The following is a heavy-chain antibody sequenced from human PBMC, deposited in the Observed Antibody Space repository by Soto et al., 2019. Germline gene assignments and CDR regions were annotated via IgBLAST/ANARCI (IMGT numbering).Heavy chain of an antibody. Sequence: SVKVSCKASGGTFSSYAISWVRQAPGQGLEWMGGIIPIFGTANYAQKFQGRVTITADESTSTAYMELSSLRSEDTAVYYCARDFSAAETDYYPSSGGDAFDIWGQGTMVTVSS. CDR2: IIPIFGTA. D-gene: IGHD3-22*01. V-gene: IGHV1-69*13. CDR3: ARDFSAAETDYYPSSGGDAFDI. J-gene: IGHJ3*02. CDR1: GGTFSSYA.